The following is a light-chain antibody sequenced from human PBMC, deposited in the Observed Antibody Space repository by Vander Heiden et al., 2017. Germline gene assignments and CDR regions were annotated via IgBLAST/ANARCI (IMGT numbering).Light chain of an antibody. J-gene: IGKJ5*01. CDR3: QGRCDWGLSFGAWGSERIT. CDR1: QSVISN. CDR2: DAS. V-gene: IGKV3-11*01. Sequence: EIVLTQSPATLSLSPGERATLSCRASQSVISNLAWYQQLPGQAPRLLLYDASYSATGIPDTFTRTPSGTDFTLTMSIVVPEDFAVYYCQGRCDWGLSFGAWGSERIT.